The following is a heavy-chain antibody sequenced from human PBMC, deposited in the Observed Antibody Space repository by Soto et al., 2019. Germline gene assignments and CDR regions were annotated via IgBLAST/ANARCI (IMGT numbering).Heavy chain of an antibody. V-gene: IGHV1-8*01. Sequence: QAQLVPSGAEVKKPGASMKVSCKASGYTFNNYDINWVRQATGQGLEWMGWVNPNSGNTGYAQKFQGRVTMTRDTSITTAYMELSSLRSEDPAVYYCARGKSLENWGQGTPVTVSS. CDR2: VNPNSGNT. D-gene: IGHD1-1*01. CDR3: ARGKSLEN. CDR1: GYTFNNYD. J-gene: IGHJ4*02.